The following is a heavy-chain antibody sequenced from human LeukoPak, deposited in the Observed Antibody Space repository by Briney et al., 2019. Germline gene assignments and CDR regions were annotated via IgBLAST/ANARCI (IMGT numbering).Heavy chain of an antibody. CDR2: INAYNGNR. Sequence: GASVKVSCKASDYTFTSYGISWGRQAPRQGLEWMGGINAYNGNRNYAHKLQGRVTMTTDTSTSTAYMELRSLRSDDTAVYYCARLGDWYYYGSGSNYMDVWGKGTTVTVSS. CDR3: ARLGDWYYYGSGSNYMDV. CDR1: DYTFTSYG. J-gene: IGHJ6*03. V-gene: IGHV1-18*01. D-gene: IGHD3-10*01.